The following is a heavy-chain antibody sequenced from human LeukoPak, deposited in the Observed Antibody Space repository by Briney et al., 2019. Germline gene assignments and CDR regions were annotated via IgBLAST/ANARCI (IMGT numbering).Heavy chain of an antibody. Sequence: SETLSLTCTVSGGSINTYYWSWIRQPAGKGLEYIGRIYTSGSTNYNPSPKSRVTMSVDTSKNQFSLKLSSVTAADTAVYYCARAILRRIVGWAPFELSNWFDPWGQGTLVTVSS. J-gene: IGHJ5*02. V-gene: IGHV4-4*07. D-gene: IGHD2-21*01. CDR2: IYTSGST. CDR3: ARAILRRIVGWAPFELSNWFDP. CDR1: GGSINTYY.